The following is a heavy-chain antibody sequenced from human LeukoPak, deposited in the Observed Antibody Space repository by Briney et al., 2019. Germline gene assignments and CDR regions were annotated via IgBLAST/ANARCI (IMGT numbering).Heavy chain of an antibody. Sequence: SETLSLTCTVSGGSISHYYWSWIRQSPGKGLEWIGYVSNSGTTNYRPSLRSRVTVSVDMSQNHVSLKLTSMTAADTGLYYCARHHSSAYPFDYWGQGTLVTVSS. D-gene: IGHD3-22*01. J-gene: IGHJ4*02. CDR2: VSNSGTT. CDR1: GGSISHYY. CDR3: ARHHSSAYPFDY. V-gene: IGHV4-59*08.